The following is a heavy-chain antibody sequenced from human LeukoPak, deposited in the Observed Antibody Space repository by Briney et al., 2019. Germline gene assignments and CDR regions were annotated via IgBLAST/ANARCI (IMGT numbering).Heavy chain of an antibody. CDR2: INPNSGGT. CDR3: ARAYYYDSSGYYY. D-gene: IGHD3-22*01. J-gene: IGHJ4*02. V-gene: IGHV1-2*04. Sequence: ASVKVSCKASGYTFTGYYMHWVRQAPGQGLEWMGWINPNSGGTNYAQKFQGWDTMTRDTSISTAYMELSRLRSDDTAVYYCARAYYYDSSGYYYWGQGTLVTVSS. CDR1: GYTFTGYY.